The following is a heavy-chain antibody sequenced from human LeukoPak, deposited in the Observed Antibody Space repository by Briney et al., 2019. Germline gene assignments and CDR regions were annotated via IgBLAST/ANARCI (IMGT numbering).Heavy chain of an antibody. J-gene: IGHJ4*02. D-gene: IGHD6-6*01. CDR1: VFTFSNAW. Sequence: PGGALRLSCAASVFTFSNAWMTLVRQAPGKGLEWVGRIKSKTDGRATDYAAPVKGSFTISRDNTKNTLYLQMNSLKTEHTAVYYCTTGRLVHHFDYWGQGTPATVSS. CDR2: IKSKTDGRAT. V-gene: IGHV3-15*01. CDR3: TTGRLVHHFDY.